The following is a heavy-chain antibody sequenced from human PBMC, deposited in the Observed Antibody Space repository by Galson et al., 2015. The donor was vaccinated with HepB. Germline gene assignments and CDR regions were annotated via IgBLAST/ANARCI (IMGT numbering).Heavy chain of an antibody. D-gene: IGHD3-10*01. CDR2: IYWDDNK. Sequence: PALVKPTQTLTLTCTLSGFSLSTSGVGVGWIRQPPGKALEWLALIYWDDNKRYSPSLKSRLTITKDTSKNQVVLTMTNMDPVDTATYYCAHRRTYYYGSGSYFGYYFDYWGQGTLVTVSS. CDR3: AHRRTYYYGSGSYFGYYFDY. V-gene: IGHV2-5*02. J-gene: IGHJ4*02. CDR1: GFSLSTSGVG.